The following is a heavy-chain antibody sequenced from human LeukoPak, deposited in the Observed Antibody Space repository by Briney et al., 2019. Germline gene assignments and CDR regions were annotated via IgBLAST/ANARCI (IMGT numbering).Heavy chain of an antibody. J-gene: IGHJ4*02. V-gene: IGHV3-23*01. Sequence: GGSLRLSCAASGFTFSSYAMSWVRQAPGKGLEWVSGISGSGGSTYYADSVKGRFTISRDNSKNTLYLQMNSLRAEDTAVYYCAKAFMVRGVITPGYWGQGTLVTVSS. CDR3: AKAFMVRGVITPGY. CDR2: ISGSGGST. CDR1: GFTFSSYA. D-gene: IGHD3-10*01.